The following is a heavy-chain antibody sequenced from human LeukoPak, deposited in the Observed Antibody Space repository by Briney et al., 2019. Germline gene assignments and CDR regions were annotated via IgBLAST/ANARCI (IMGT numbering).Heavy chain of an antibody. CDR3: ARAGVAVAYFYYFDY. Sequence: GGSLRLSCAASGFTFSNYWMHWVRQAPGKGLVWVSHINSDGSSTNYADSVKGRFTISRDNAKNTLYLQMNSLRAEDTAVYYCARAGVAVAYFYYFDYWGQGSLVTVSS. CDR2: INSDGSST. V-gene: IGHV3-74*01. D-gene: IGHD6-19*01. J-gene: IGHJ4*02. CDR1: GFTFSNYW.